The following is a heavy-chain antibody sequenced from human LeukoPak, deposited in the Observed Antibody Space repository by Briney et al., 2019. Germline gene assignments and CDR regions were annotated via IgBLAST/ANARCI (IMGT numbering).Heavy chain of an antibody. CDR1: GFTFSSYS. J-gene: IGHJ3*02. CDR3: ARSRPSSHIVVVVGASRVAFDI. D-gene: IGHD2-21*01. V-gene: IGHV3-48*04. Sequence: GGPLRLSCAASGFTFSSYSMNWVRRAPGKGLEWVSYISSSSSAIYYADSVKGRFTISRDNAKNSLYLQMNSLRAEDTAVYYCARSRPSSHIVVVVGASRVAFDIWGQGTMVTVSS. CDR2: ISSSSSAI.